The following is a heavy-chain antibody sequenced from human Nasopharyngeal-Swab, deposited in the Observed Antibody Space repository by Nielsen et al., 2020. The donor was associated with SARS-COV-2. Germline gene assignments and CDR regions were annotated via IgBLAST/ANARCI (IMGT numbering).Heavy chain of an antibody. Sequence: WIRQPPGKGLEWVSGISGSGGSTSYADSVKGRFTISRDNSKNTLYAQMNSLRAEDTAVYYCAKGGYCSSTSCKDFFDYWGQGTLVTVSS. CDR2: ISGSGGST. CDR3: AKGGYCSSTSCKDFFDY. D-gene: IGHD2-2*01. J-gene: IGHJ4*02. V-gene: IGHV3-23*01.